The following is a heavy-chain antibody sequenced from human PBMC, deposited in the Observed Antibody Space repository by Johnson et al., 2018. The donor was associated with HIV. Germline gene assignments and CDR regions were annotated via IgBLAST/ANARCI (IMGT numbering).Heavy chain of an antibody. CDR1: GFTFSNAW. Sequence: MQLVASGGGVVQSGRSLRLSCAASGFTFSNAWMSWVRRAPGQGLDWVGRIKSKTAGGTTDYAAPVKGRFTISRDDSNNTLYLQMNSLRAEDTAVYYCAKDRMYDYGDYGGAFDIWGQGTMVTVSS. J-gene: IGHJ3*02. D-gene: IGHD4-17*01. V-gene: IGHV3-15*01. CDR2: IKSKTAGGTT. CDR3: AKDRMYDYGDYGGAFDI.